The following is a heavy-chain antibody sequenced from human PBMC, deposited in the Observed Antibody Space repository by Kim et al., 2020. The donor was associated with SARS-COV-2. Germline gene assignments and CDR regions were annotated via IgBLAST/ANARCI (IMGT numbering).Heavy chain of an antibody. J-gene: IGHJ6*02. CDR1: GGTFSSYA. V-gene: IGHV1-69*13. CDR3: ANYCSGGSCSYYYYGMDV. D-gene: IGHD2-15*01. CDR2: IIPIFGTA. Sequence: SVKVSCKASGGTFSSYAISWVRQAPGQGLEWMGGIIPIFGTANYAQKFQGRVTITADESTSTAYMELSSLRSEDTAVYYCANYCSGGSCSYYYYGMDVWGQGTTVTVSS.